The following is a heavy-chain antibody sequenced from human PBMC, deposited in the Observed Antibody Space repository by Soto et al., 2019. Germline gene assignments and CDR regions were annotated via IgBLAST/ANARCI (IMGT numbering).Heavy chain of an antibody. CDR2: IKSGGGT. V-gene: IGHV3-23*01. Sequence: GGSLRLSCAASGFTFSSYAMTWVRQAPGKGLEWVSTIKSGGGTHFADSVKGRFTISRDNSQNTLFLQMNSLRAEDTAVYYCAKDYGTRGSNWSPAFFDSWGQGTLVTVSS. CDR3: AKDYGTRGSNWSPAFFDS. CDR1: GFTFSSYA. D-gene: IGHD6-13*01. J-gene: IGHJ4*02.